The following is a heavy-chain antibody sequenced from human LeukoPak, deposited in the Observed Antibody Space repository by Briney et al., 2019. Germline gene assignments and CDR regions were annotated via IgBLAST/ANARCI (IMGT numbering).Heavy chain of an antibody. V-gene: IGHV3-43*01. CDR2: ISWDGGST. CDR3: AKDGIVGATTGLFDY. Sequence: GGSLRLSCAASGFTFDDYTMHWVRHAPGKGLGWVSLISWDGGSTYYADSVKGRFTISRDNSKNSLYLQMNSLRTEDTALYYCAKDGIVGATTGLFDYWGQGTLVTVSS. J-gene: IGHJ4*02. CDR1: GFTFDDYT. D-gene: IGHD1-26*01.